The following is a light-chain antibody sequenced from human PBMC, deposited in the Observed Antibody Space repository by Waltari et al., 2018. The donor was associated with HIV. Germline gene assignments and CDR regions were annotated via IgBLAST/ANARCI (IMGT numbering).Light chain of an antibody. CDR1: SSDVGAYKF. CDR3: CSYAGNYAWV. Sequence: QSALTQPRSVSGSPGQSVTISCTGTSSDVGAYKFVYWYQQHPGKAPKLLIYDVTTRPSGFPDRFSGPKSGHSASLFISGLQAGDEAHYFCCSYAGNYAWVFGGGTKLTVL. J-gene: IGLJ3*02. CDR2: DVT. V-gene: IGLV2-11*01.